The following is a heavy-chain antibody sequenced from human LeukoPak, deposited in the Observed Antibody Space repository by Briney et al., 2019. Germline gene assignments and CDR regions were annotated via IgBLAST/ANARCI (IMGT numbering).Heavy chain of an antibody. D-gene: IGHD4-17*01. CDR3: ASNGPFGDYFQYYFDY. Sequence: NAGGSLRLSCAASGFTFSSYSMNWVRQAPGKGLEWVSSISSSSSYIYYADSVKGRFTISRDNSKNTLYLQMNSLRAEDTAVYYCASNGPFGDYFQYYFDYWGQGTLVTVSS. J-gene: IGHJ4*02. CDR2: ISSSSSYI. V-gene: IGHV3-21*04. CDR1: GFTFSSYS.